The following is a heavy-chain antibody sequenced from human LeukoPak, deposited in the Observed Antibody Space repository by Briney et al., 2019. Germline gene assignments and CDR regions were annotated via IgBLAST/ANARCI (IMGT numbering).Heavy chain of an antibody. CDR3: AISGYDPGVLAG. J-gene: IGHJ4*02. V-gene: IGHV1-18*01. CDR2: ISAYNGNT. Sequence: ASVKVSCKASGYTFTSYGISWVRQAPGQGLGWMGWISAYNGNTNYAQKLQRRVTMTTDTSTSTAYMELRSLRSDDTAVYYCAISGYDPGVLAGWGQGTLVTVSS. CDR1: GYTFTSYG. D-gene: IGHD5-12*01.